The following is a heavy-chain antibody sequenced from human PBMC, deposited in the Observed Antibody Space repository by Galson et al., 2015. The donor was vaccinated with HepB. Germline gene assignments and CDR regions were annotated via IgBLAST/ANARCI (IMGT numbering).Heavy chain of an antibody. D-gene: IGHD3-10*01. CDR1: GYTFTSYG. CDR2: ISAYNGNT. Sequence: SVKVSCKASGYTFTSYGISWVRQAPGQGLEWMGWISAYNGNTNYAQKLQGRVTMTTDTSTSTAYMELRSLRSDDTAVYYCARGLVMVRGVIKGDHYYYYGMDVWGQGTTVTVSS. CDR3: ARGLVMVRGVIKGDHYYYYGMDV. J-gene: IGHJ6*02. V-gene: IGHV1-18*01.